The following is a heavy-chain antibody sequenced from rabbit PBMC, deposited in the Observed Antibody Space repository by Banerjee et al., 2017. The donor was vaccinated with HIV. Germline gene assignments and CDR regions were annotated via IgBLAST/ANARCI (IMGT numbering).Heavy chain of an antibody. CDR1: GFSFTNKDV. V-gene: IGHV1S45*01. CDR2: INTITGKT. D-gene: IGHD4-2*01. CDR3: ARERLDIDAVDL. Sequence: QEQLEESGGGLVKPEGSLTLTCTASGFSFTNKDVMCWVRQAPGKGLEWIGCINTITGKTVYATWAKGRFTISRASSTTVFLQMTSLTAADTATYFCARERLDIDAVDLWGQGTLVTVS. J-gene: IGHJ4*01.